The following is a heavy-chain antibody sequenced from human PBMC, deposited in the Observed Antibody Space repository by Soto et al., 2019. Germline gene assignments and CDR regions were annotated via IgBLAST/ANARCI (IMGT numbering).Heavy chain of an antibody. CDR1: GFTVSSNY. V-gene: IGHV3-53*01. J-gene: IGHJ4*02. CDR2: IYSGGST. D-gene: IGHD4-17*01. CDR3: ARGPYYGDRYYFDY. Sequence: GGSLRLSCAASGFTVSSNYMSWVRQAPGKGLEWVSVIYSGGSTYYADSVKGRFTISRDNSKNTLYLQMNSLRAEDTAVYYCARGPYYGDRYYFDYWGQGTLVTVSS.